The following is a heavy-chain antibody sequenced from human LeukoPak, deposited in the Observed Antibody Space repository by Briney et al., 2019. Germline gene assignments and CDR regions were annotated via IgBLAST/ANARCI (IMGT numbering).Heavy chain of an antibody. D-gene: IGHD3-16*01. V-gene: IGHV4-30-2*01. CDR2: IYHSGST. CDR1: GGSISSGGYY. J-gene: IGHJ4*02. CDR3: ARGGGEFLD. Sequence: PSETLSLTCTVSGGSISSGGYYWSWIRQPPGKGLEWIGYIYHSGSTYYNPSLKSRVTISVNRSKNQFSLKLSSVTAADTAVYYCARGGGEFLDWGQGTLVTVSS.